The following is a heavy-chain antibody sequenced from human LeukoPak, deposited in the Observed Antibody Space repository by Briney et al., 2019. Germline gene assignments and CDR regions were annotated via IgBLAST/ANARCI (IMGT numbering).Heavy chain of an antibody. CDR1: GFTGRCNY. CDR2: IYSGGNT. J-gene: IGHJ4*02. V-gene: IGHV3-53*01. D-gene: IGHD3-22*01. CDR3: ARLLYYYDSSIYQRYFDY. Sequence: PGGSLRLSCAGPGFTGRCNYMNRVRQAPGKGLGWVSIIYSGGNTHYADSVKGRFTISRDNPQNTLYLQMNSLRPEDTAVYYCARLLYYYDSSIYQRYFDYWGQGTLVTVSS.